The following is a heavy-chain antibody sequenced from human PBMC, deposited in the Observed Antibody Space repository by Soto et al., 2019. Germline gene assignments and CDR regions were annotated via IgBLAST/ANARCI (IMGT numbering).Heavy chain of an antibody. CDR1: GVSVSDNY. Sequence: GGSLSLSCTASGVSVSDNYMSWVRQAPGKGLEWVSVIYSAGSTYYPDSVKGRFTISRDNSKNTLYLQMNSLRAEDTAVYYCAIQRRRSEVTTGRITSDIRGQGTMVTV. V-gene: IGHV3-53*01. CDR3: AIQRRRSEVTTGRITSDI. J-gene: IGHJ3*02. D-gene: IGHD4-17*01. CDR2: IYSAGST.